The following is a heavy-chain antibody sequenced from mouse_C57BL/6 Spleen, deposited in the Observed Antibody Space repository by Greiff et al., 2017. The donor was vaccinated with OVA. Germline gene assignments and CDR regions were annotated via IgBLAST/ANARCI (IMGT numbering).Heavy chain of an antibody. V-gene: IGHV1-53*01. D-gene: IGHD2-12*01. CDR1: GYTFTSYW. CDR3: ARLRRDYAMDY. J-gene: IGHJ4*01. Sequence: VQLQQPGAELVRPGSSVKLSCKASGYTFTSYWMHWVKQRPGQGLEWIGNINPSNGGTNYNEKFKSKATLTVDKSSSTAYMQLSSLTSEDSAVYYCARLRRDYAMDYWGQGTSVTVSS. CDR2: INPSNGGT.